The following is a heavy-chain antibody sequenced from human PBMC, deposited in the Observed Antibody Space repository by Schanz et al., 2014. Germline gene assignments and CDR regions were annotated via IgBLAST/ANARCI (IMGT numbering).Heavy chain of an antibody. CDR3: AKDQGSYGSGSYSCFDY. D-gene: IGHD3-10*01. V-gene: IGHV3-23*04. CDR2: ISGSGAST. Sequence: EVQLVESGGGLVRPGGSLRLSCTTSGLIFSTYTLNWVRQAPGKGLEWISAISGSGASTYYADSVKGRFTISRDNSKNTLYLQMNSLRAECTAVYDCAKDQGSYGSGSYSCFDYWGQGTLATVSS. CDR1: GLIFSTYT. J-gene: IGHJ4*02.